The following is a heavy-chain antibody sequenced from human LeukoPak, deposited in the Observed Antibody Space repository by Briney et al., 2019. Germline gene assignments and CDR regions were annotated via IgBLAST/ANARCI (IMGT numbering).Heavy chain of an antibody. CDR1: GYSFTIYW. CDR3: ARATGSSGAIDV. J-gene: IGHJ6*02. V-gene: IGHV5-51*01. CDR2: IYPGDSDT. Sequence: GESLKISCKGSGYSFTIYWIGWVRQMPGEGLEWMGIIYPGDSDTRYSPSFQGQVTISADKSISTVYLQWSTLKASDTAIYYCARATGSSGAIDVWGQGTTVTVSS. D-gene: IGHD1-26*01.